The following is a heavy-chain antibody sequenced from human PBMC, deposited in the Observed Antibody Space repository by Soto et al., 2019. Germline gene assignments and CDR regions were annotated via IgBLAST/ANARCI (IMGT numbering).Heavy chain of an antibody. CDR2: IYHSGST. V-gene: IGHV4-30-2*01. Sequence: QLQLHESGSGLVKPSQTLSLTCAVSGGSISSGGYSWSWIRQPPGRGLEWIGYIYHSGSTYYNPSLKSRVTISVDRSKNQFSLKLSSVTAADTAVYYCARVPDRWGQGTLVTVSS. J-gene: IGHJ5*02. CDR3: ARVPDR. CDR1: GGSISSGGYS.